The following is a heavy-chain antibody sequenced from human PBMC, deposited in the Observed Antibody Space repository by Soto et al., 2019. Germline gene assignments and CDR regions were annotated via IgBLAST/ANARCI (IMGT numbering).Heavy chain of an antibody. V-gene: IGHV4-59*01. CDR3: ARVQMATLYFDH. D-gene: IGHD5-12*01. CDR2: IYYSGTH. J-gene: IGHJ4*02. Sequence: SETLSLTCTVSGGSISGYYWSWVRQPPGKGLEWIGYIYYSGTHNYNPSLKSRLTISVDTSKNQFSLELNSVTAADTAVYYCARVQMATLYFDHWGQGTLVTVSS. CDR1: GGSISGYY.